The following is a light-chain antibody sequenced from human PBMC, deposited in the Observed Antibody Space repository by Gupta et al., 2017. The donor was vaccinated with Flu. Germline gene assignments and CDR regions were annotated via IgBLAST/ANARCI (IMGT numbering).Light chain of an antibody. V-gene: IGKV4-1*01. J-gene: IGKJ1*01. CDR3: QQYYSLWT. CDR1: QSVLYSSNNKNY. CDR2: WAS. Sequence: INCKSSQSVLYSSNNKNYLAWYQQKPGQPPKLLIYWASTRESGVPDRFSGSGSGTDFTLTISSLQAEDVAVYYCQQYYSLWTFGQGTKVEIK.